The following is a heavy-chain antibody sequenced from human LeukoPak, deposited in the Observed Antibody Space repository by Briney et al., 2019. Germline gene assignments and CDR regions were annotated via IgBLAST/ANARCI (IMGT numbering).Heavy chain of an antibody. CDR3: AREDTVAILSH. J-gene: IGHJ4*02. CDR1: GFSFSTYW. D-gene: IGHD2-21*01. CDR2: IKEDGSGK. V-gene: IGHV3-7*01. Sequence: GGSLRLSCEASGFSFSTYWMSWVRQAPGKGLEWVANIKEDGSGKYYVDPVKGRFTISRDNAKNSLYLQMNSLRAEDTAGYFCAREDTVAILSHWGQGTLVTVSA.